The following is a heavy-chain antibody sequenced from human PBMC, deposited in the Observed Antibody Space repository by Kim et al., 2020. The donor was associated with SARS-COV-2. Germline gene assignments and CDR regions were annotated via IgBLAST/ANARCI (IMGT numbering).Heavy chain of an antibody. V-gene: IGHV4-59*08. D-gene: IGHD6-6*01. CDR3: ARQFSISSFGYYYNGMDV. J-gene: IGHJ6*02. Sequence: KSRVTISVDTSKNQFSLKLISVTAADTALYYCARQFSISSFGYYYNGMDVWGQGTTVTVSS.